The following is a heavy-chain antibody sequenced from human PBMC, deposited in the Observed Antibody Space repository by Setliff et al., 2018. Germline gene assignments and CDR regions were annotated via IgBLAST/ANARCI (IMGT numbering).Heavy chain of an antibody. CDR3: ARGGYSYGHHYYYYMDV. D-gene: IGHD5-18*01. CDR2: INHSGST. CDR1: GGSFSGYY. V-gene: IGHV4-34*01. Sequence: KTSETLSLTCAVYGGSFSGYYWSWIRQPPGKGLEWIGEINHSGSTNYNPSLKSRVTISVDTSKNQFSLKLSSVAAADTAVDYCARGGYSYGHHYYYYMDVWGKGTTVTVSS. J-gene: IGHJ6*03.